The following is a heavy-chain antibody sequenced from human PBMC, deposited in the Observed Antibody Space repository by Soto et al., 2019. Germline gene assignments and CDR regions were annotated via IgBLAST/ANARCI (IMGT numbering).Heavy chain of an antibody. D-gene: IGHD3-9*01. CDR2: FDPEDGET. J-gene: IGHJ5*02. CDR1: GYTLTGLS. Sequence: ASVKVSCRVSGYTLTGLSMHWVRQAPGKGLEWMGGFDPEDGETIYAQKFQGRVTMTEDTSTDTAYMELSSLRSEDTAVYYCAVLRYFDWLPKGDWFDPWGQGTLVTVSS. V-gene: IGHV1-24*01. CDR3: AVLRYFDWLPKGDWFDP.